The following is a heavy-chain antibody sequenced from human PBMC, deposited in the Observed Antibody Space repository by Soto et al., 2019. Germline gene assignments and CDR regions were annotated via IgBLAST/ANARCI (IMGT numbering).Heavy chain of an antibody. Sequence: QVQLVQSGAEVKKPGSSVKVSCKASGGTFSSYAISWVRQAPGQGLEWMGGIIPIFGTANYAQKFQGRVTITADESTSTAYMELSSLRSEDTAVYYCARDRDYGGNSGGGLGYFQHWGQGTLVTVSS. CDR3: ARDRDYGGNSGGGLGYFQH. V-gene: IGHV1-69*01. J-gene: IGHJ1*01. D-gene: IGHD4-17*01. CDR1: GGTFSSYA. CDR2: IIPIFGTA.